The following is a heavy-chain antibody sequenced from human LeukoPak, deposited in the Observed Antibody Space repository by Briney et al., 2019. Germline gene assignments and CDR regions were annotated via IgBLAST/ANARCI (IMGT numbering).Heavy chain of an antibody. CDR1: GGSFSVYY. CDR2: TNKRGST. D-gene: IGHD5-12*01. CDR3: ARNVATRRPLDY. J-gene: IGHJ4*02. V-gene: IGHV4-34*01. Sequence: PPESLSLTCAVYGGSFSVYYWSWVRHPPRKGRGWVGATNKRGSTNYNPSPKSRATISVDTSKNQLSLNLSCVTAAGTAVYYCARNVATRRPLDYWGQGTLVTVSS.